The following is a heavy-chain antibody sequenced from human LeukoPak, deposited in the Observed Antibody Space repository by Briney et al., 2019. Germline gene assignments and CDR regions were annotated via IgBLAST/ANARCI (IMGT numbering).Heavy chain of an antibody. CDR1: GFTFDDYA. V-gene: IGHV3-9*01. CDR2: ISWNSGSI. J-gene: IGHJ4*02. D-gene: IGHD6-6*01. Sequence: PGGSLRLSCAASGFTFDDYAMHWVRQAPGKGLEWVSGISWNSGSIGYADSVKGRFTISRDNAKNSLYLQMNSLRAEDTALYYCAKDIHGARRGAARLGGFDYWGQGTLVTVSS. CDR3: AKDIHGARRGAARLGGFDY.